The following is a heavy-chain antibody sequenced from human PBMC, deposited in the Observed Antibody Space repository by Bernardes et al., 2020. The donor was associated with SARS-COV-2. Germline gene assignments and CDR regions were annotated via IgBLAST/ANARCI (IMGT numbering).Heavy chain of an antibody. CDR2: IKSKTDGGTT. CDR3: TTGDRGNYFFDRFPA. V-gene: IGHV3-15*01. J-gene: IGHJ4*02. D-gene: IGHD1-26*01. CDR1: GFPVTYAS. Sequence: GQSLTLSGAASGFPVTYASMRWVGQAPGNGLEWVGRIKSKTDGGTTDYAAPVKGRFTISREDSQNTLYLQMNSLKIEDTAVYYCTTGDRGNYFFDRFPAWGQGTLVTVSS.